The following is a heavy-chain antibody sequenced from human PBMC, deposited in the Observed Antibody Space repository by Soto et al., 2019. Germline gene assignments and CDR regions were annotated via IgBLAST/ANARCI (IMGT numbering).Heavy chain of an antibody. CDR3: ARDGGRHSGGIDY. CDR1: GGTFSSYS. V-gene: IGHV1-69*01. Sequence: QVQLVQSGAEVKKPGSSVKVSCKASGGTFSSYSINWVRQAPGQGLEWMGEIIPIFGTANYAQKFQGRVTITADESTSTAYMEPGSPGSEDTAVYYCARDGGRHSGGIDYWGQGTLVTVSS. D-gene: IGHD1-26*01. J-gene: IGHJ4*02. CDR2: IIPIFGTA.